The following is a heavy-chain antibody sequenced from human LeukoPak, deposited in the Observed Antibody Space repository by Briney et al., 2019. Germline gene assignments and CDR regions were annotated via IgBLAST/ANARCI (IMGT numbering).Heavy chain of an antibody. CDR2: IISSSSYI. Sequence: GGSLRLSCAASGFTFSSYSMNWVRQAPGKGLEWVSSIISSSSYIYYADSVKGRFTIPRDNAKNLLYLQMNSLRAEDTAVYYCARDLYDILTGYYNGGFDYWGQGTLVTVSS. D-gene: IGHD3-9*01. V-gene: IGHV3-21*01. J-gene: IGHJ4*02. CDR1: GFTFSSYS. CDR3: ARDLYDILTGYYNGGFDY.